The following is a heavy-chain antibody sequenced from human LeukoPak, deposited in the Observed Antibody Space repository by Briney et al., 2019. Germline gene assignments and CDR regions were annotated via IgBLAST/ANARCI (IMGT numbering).Heavy chain of an antibody. V-gene: IGHV3-20*04. Sequence: PGGSLRLSCAASGFTFDDYGMSWVRQAPGKGLEWVSGINWNGGSTGYADSVKGRFTISRDNAKNSLYLQMNSLRAEDTALYYCARGVAAWELPPLWGADYYYYYMDVWGKGTTVTVSS. CDR2: INWNGGST. J-gene: IGHJ6*03. CDR1: GFTFDDYG. CDR3: ARGVAAWELPPLWGADYYYYYMDV. D-gene: IGHD1-26*01.